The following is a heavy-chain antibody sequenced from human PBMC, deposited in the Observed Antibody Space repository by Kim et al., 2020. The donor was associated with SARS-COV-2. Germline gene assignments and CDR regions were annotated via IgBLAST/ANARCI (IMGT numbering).Heavy chain of an antibody. V-gene: IGHV3-9*01. CDR1: GFTFDDYA. J-gene: IGHJ5*02. D-gene: IGHD3-9*01. CDR2: ISWNSGSI. Sequence: GGSLRLSCAASGFTFDDYAMHWVRQAPGKGLEWVSGISWNSGSIGYADSVKGRFTISRDNAKNSLYLQMNSLRAEDTALYYCTKGNPDQLRYFDWPQRSLGYNWFDPWDQGTLVTVSS. CDR3: TKGNPDQLRYFDWPQRSLGYNWFDP.